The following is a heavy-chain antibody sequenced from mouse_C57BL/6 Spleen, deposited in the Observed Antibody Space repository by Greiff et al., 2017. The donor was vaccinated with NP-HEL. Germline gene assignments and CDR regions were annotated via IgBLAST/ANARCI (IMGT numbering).Heavy chain of an antibody. CDR3: ATSIYYDYDCFDY. CDR2: IWGDGST. V-gene: IGHV2-3*01. Sequence: QVQLKASGPGLVAPSQSLSITCTVSGFSLTSYGVSWVRQPPGKGLAWLGVIWGDGSTNDHSALISKLSISKDNSKSKVFLQLNSLQTDDTATYYCATSIYYDYDCFDYWGQGTTLTVSA. D-gene: IGHD2-4*01. J-gene: IGHJ2*01. CDR1: GFSLTSYG.